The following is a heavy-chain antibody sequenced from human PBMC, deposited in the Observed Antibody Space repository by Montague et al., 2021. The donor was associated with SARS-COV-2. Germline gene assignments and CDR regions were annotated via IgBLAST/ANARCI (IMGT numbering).Heavy chain of an antibody. J-gene: IGHJ6*02. Sequence: SETLSLTCTVSGVAINKFHWSWIRQPAGKGLEWIGRMYDRGSTDYSPSLKSRVTMSVDTSKNRLSLRLKSVTAADTAVHYCARDMSSGDGMDVWGQGTTVTVS. CDR1: GVAINKFH. CDR3: ARDMSSGDGMDV. D-gene: IGHD3-22*01. CDR2: MYDRGST. V-gene: IGHV4-4*07.